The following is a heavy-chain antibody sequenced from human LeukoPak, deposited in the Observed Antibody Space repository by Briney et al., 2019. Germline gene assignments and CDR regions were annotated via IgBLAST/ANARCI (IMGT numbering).Heavy chain of an antibody. J-gene: IGHJ4*02. V-gene: IGHV4-34*01. D-gene: IGHD6-13*01. CDR1: GGSFSGYY. Sequence: PSETLSLTCAVYGGSFSGYYWSWIRQPPGKGLELSGEINHSGSTNYNPSLKSRVTISVDTSKNQFSLKLSSVTAADTAVYYCARWVAAAGTFLVGFDYWGQGTLLTVSS. CDR2: INHSGST. CDR3: ARWVAAAGTFLVGFDY.